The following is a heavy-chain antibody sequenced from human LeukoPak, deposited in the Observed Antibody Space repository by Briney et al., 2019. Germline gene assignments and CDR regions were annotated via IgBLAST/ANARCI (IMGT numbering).Heavy chain of an antibody. CDR2: INTDGSST. D-gene: IGHD3-3*01. CDR3: ARNPAPPPGKSVLRFLEWLFNL. V-gene: IGHV3-74*01. Sequence: PGGSLRLSCAASGFTFSSYWMHWVRQAPGKGLVWVSRINTDGSSTSYADSVKGRFTISRDNAKNTLYLQMNSLRAEDTAVYYCARNPAPPPGKSVLRFLEWLFNLWGQGTLVTVSS. CDR1: GFTFSSYW. J-gene: IGHJ5*02.